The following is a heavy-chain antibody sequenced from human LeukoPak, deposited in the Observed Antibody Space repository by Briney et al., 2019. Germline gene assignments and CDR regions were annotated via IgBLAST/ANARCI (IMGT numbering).Heavy chain of an antibody. J-gene: IGHJ6*02. CDR1: GGSINSYY. V-gene: IGHV4-59*01. Sequence: SETLSLTCTVSGGSINSYYWSWIRQPPGKGLEWIAYIFYSGSTNYNPSLKSRVTISVDTSKNQFSLKLNPVTAADTAVYYCTRGVKSGVGYYGMDVWGQGTTVTVSS. D-gene: IGHD2-15*01. CDR3: TRGVKSGVGYYGMDV. CDR2: IFYSGST.